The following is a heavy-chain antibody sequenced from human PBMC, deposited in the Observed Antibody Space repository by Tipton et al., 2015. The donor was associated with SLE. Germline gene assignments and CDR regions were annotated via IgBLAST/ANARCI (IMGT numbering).Heavy chain of an antibody. V-gene: IGHV4-34*12. CDR3: ARERRAGADTFDV. D-gene: IGHD3-10*01. CDR1: GGSFNGYF. J-gene: IGHJ3*01. Sequence: TLSLTCAVYGGSFNGYFWTWIRQPPGKGLEWIGEIIHSGDTNYNPSLKSRVTISIDTSKNHVSLTLRSVTAADTAVYYCARERRAGADTFDVWGQGTMVAVSS. CDR2: IIHSGDT.